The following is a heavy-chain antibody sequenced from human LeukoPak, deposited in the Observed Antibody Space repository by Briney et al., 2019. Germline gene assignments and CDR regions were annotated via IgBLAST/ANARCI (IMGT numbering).Heavy chain of an antibody. V-gene: IGHV4-59*12. CDR1: GDSISSFY. D-gene: IGHD5-18*01. CDR2: IYYDGST. Sequence: PSETLSLTCTVSGDSISSFYWSWIRQPPGQGLEWIGYIYYDGSTNYNPSLKSRVTISVDTSKNQFSLRLSSVTAADTAVYYCARGALDTKTRFDYWGQGTLVTVSS. J-gene: IGHJ4*02. CDR3: ARGALDTKTRFDY.